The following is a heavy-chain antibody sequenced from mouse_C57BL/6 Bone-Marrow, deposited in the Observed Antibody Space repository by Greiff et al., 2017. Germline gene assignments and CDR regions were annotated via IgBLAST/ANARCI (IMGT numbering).Heavy chain of an antibody. CDR1: GYTFTSYW. CDR2: IDPSDSYT. Sequence: VQLQQPGPELVKPWHSVTLSCKVSGYTFTSYWMHWVKQRPGQGLEWIGEIDPSDSYTNYNQKFKGKSTLAVDTSSSTAYMQLRILTSEDSAVYYCARPAYYSNFYARDYWGQGTSVTVSS. J-gene: IGHJ4*01. CDR3: ARPAYYSNFYARDY. V-gene: IGHV1-69*01. D-gene: IGHD2-5*01.